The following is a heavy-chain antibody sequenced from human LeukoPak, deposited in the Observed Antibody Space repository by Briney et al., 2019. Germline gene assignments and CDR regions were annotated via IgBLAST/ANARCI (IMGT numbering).Heavy chain of an antibody. V-gene: IGHV3-53*01. J-gene: IGHJ4*02. CDR1: GFTVSSNY. D-gene: IGHD4-17*01. Sequence: GGSLRLSCAASGFTVSSNYMSWVRQAPGKGLEWVSVIYSGGSTYYADSVKSRFTISRDNSKNTLYLQMNSLRAEDTAVYYCARGVDGDYSFDYWGQGTLVTVSS. CDR2: IYSGGST. CDR3: ARGVDGDYSFDY.